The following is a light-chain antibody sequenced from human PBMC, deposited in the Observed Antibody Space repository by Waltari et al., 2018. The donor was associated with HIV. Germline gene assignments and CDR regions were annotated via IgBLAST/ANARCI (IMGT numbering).Light chain of an antibody. V-gene: IGKV4-1*01. CDR3: QQYYRSPFT. J-gene: IGKJ5*01. CDR2: WAS. Sequence: DIVMTQSPDSLAVSLGERATINCKSSQTVLYKSNNENYLAWYQQRPGQPPKLLIYWASTREFGVPDRFSGSGSGADFTLTINSLQAEDVAVYYCQQYYRSPFTFGQGTRLEIK. CDR1: QTVLYKSNNENY.